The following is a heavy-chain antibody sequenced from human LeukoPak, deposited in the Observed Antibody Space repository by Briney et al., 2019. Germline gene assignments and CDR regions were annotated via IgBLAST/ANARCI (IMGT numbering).Heavy chain of an antibody. Sequence: PGGSLRLSCAASGFTFSSYAMSWVRQAPGKGLEWVSAISGSGGSTYYADSAKGRFTISRDNSKNTLYLQMNSLRAEDTAVYYCAKDPCSSTSCSNWFDPWGQGTLVTVSS. J-gene: IGHJ5*02. D-gene: IGHD2-2*01. CDR3: AKDPCSSTSCSNWFDP. CDR1: GFTFSSYA. CDR2: ISGSGGST. V-gene: IGHV3-23*01.